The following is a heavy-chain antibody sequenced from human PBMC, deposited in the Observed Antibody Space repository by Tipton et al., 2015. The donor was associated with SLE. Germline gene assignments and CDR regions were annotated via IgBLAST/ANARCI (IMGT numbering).Heavy chain of an antibody. CDR3: ARGYQLPLGPYYYYYMDV. CDR2: ISYSGST. CDR1: GGSFSGYY. D-gene: IGHD2-2*01. Sequence: TLSLTCAVYGGSFSGYYWNWIRQVPGKGLEWIGYISYSGSTNYNPSLKSRVTISVDTSKNQFSLKLSSVTAADTAVYYCARGYQLPLGPYYYYYMDVWGKGTTVTVSS. J-gene: IGHJ6*03. V-gene: IGHV4-59*01.